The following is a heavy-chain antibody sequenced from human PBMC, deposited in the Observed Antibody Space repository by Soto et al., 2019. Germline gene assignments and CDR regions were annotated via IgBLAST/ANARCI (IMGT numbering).Heavy chain of an antibody. CDR3: ARVGGIYGADYSRFDC. Sequence: SETLSLTCTVSGGSISSGGYYWSWIRQHPGKGLEWIGYIYYSGSTYYNPSLKSRVTISVDTSKNQFSLKLSSVTAADTAVYYCARVGGIYGADYSRFDCWGQGTLVTVSS. CDR1: GGSISSGGYY. CDR2: IYYSGST. D-gene: IGHD4-4*01. V-gene: IGHV4-31*03. J-gene: IGHJ4*02.